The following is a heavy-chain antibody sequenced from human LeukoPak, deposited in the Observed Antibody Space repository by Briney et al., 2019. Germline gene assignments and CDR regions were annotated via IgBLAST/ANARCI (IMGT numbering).Heavy chain of an antibody. CDR3: ARENWYLDN. J-gene: IGHJ4*02. V-gene: IGHV3-74*01. D-gene: IGHD2-15*01. CDR2: MNTDGRNI. CDR1: GFTFRTYW. Sequence: GGSLRLSCAASGFTFRTYWLHWVRQVPGKGLVWVSRMNTDGRNIGYADSVKGRFTISRDNAKNTLYLQMNSLRAEDTAVYYCARENWYLDNWGQGTLVTVSS.